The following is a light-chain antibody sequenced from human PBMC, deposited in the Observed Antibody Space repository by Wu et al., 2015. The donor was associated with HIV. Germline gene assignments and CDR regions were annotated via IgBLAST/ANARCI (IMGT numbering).Light chain of an antibody. CDR1: QSISANY. CDR2: LAS. V-gene: IGKV3-20*01. Sequence: EIVLTQTPGTLPLSPGERATLSCRASQSISANYLAWYQQKPGQAPRLLIYLASSRATGIPDRFSGSGSGTDFTLTISRLEPEDFAVYYCQQYGSSPRFGQGTKLEIK. J-gene: IGKJ2*03. CDR3: QQYGSSPR.